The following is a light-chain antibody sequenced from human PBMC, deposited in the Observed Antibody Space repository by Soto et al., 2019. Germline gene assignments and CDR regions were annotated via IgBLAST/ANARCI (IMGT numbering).Light chain of an antibody. CDR1: QGISRW. Sequence: DIQMTQSPSTLSASVGDRVTITCRASQGISRWLAWYQQKPGKAPKLLIYKASSLESGVPSRFNGSGSGPEFTLTISSLQPDDFATYYCQQYNSYSYTCGERTKLEIK. CDR2: KAS. V-gene: IGKV1-5*03. CDR3: QQYNSYSYT. J-gene: IGKJ2*01.